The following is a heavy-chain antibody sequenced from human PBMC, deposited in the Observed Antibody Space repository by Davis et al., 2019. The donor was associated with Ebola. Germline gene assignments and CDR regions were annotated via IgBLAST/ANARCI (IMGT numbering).Heavy chain of an antibody. CDR1: GFTFSDYY. CDR2: IKSKSDGGTT. CDR3: TSVIVGATTSDY. J-gene: IGHJ4*02. Sequence: GESLKISCAASGFTFSDYYMSWIRQAPGKGLEWVGRIKSKSDGGTTDYAAPVKGRFTISRDDSKTTLYLQMNSLKTEDTAVYSCTSVIVGATTSDYWGQGTLVTVSS. D-gene: IGHD1-26*01. V-gene: IGHV3-15*01.